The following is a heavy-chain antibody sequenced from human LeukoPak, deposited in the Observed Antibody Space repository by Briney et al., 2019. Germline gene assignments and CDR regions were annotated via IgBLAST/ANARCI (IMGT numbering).Heavy chain of an antibody. CDR1: GYTFTSYY. J-gene: IGHJ4*02. D-gene: IGHD3-22*01. CDR2: INPSGGST. V-gene: IGHV1-46*01. Sequence: ASVKVSCKASGYTFTSYYMHWVRQAPGQGLEWMGIINPSGGSTSYAQKFQGRVTMTRDTSTSTVYMELSSLRSEDTAVYYCARGNSGYYRYEYFDYWGQGTLVTVSS. CDR3: ARGNSGYYRYEYFDY.